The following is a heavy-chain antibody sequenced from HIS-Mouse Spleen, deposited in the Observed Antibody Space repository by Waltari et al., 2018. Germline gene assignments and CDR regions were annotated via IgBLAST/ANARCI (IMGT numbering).Heavy chain of an antibody. CDR2: IWYDGSNK. J-gene: IGHJ4*02. Sequence: QVQLVESGGGVVQPGRSLRLSWAASGFTFRSYGMQWVRQAPGKGLECVAVIWYDGSNKYYADSVKGRFTISRDNSKNTLYLQMNSLRAEDTAVYYCAKGGLMVYAIGDYWGQGTLVTVSS. V-gene: IGHV3-33*06. CDR3: AKGGLMVYAIGDY. CDR1: GFTFRSYG. D-gene: IGHD2-8*01.